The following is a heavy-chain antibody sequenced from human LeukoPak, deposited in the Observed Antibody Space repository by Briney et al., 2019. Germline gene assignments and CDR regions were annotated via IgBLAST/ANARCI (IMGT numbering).Heavy chain of an antibody. V-gene: IGHV4-34*01. CDR1: GGSFSGYY. Sequence: SETLSLTCAVYGGSFSGYYWSWIRQPPGKGLEWIGEINHSGSTNYNPSLKSRVTISVDTSKNQFSLKLSSVIAADTAVYYCARGTDFWSGYYTYNWFDPWGQGTLVTVSS. J-gene: IGHJ5*02. CDR2: INHSGST. CDR3: ARGTDFWSGYYTYNWFDP. D-gene: IGHD3-3*01.